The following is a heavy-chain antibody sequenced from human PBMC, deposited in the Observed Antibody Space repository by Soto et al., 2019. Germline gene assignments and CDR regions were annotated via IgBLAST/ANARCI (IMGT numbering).Heavy chain of an antibody. CDR3: ATAFSPMVRGAPDPGDY. Sequence: PGGSLRLSCAASGFTFSSYGMHWVRQAPGKGLEWVAVIWYDGSNKYYADSVKGRFTISRDNSKNTLYLQMNSLRAEDTAVYYCATAFSPMVRGAPDPGDYWGQGTLVTVSS. J-gene: IGHJ4*02. CDR2: IWYDGSNK. V-gene: IGHV3-33*01. CDR1: GFTFSSYG. D-gene: IGHD3-10*01.